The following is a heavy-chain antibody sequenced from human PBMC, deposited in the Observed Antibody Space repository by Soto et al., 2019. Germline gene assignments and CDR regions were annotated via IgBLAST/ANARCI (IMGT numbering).Heavy chain of an antibody. CDR3: TADGATYYYDSSGSAYFDY. D-gene: IGHD3-22*01. Sequence: EVQLVESGGGLVKPGGSLRLSCAASGFTFSNAWMSWVRQASGKGLEWVGRIKSKTDGGTTDYAAPVKGRFTISRDDSKNTLYLQMNSLKTEDTAVYYCTADGATYYYDSSGSAYFDYWGQGTLVTVSS. V-gene: IGHV3-15*01. J-gene: IGHJ4*02. CDR1: GFTFSNAW. CDR2: IKSKTDGGTT.